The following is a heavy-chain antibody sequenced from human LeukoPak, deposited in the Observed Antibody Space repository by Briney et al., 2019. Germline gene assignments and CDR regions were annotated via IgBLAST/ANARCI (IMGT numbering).Heavy chain of an antibody. CDR2: IYYSGST. V-gene: IGHV4-59*08. J-gene: IGHJ4*02. CDR3: ARHSLRFVY. CDR1: GGSISSYY. D-gene: IGHD2-15*01. Sequence: SETLSLTCTVSGGSISSYYWSWIRQPPGKGLEWIGYIYYSGSTNYNPSLKSRVTISVDTSKNQFSLKLSSVTAADTAVYYCARHSLRFVYWGQGTLVTVSS.